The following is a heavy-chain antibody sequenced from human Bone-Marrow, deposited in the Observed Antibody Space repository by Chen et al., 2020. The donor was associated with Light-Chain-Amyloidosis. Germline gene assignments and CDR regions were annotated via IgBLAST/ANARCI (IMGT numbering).Heavy chain of an antibody. D-gene: IGHD3-10*01. CDR1: GFTFSSYA. CDR3: AKFLARGSWYYYYGMDV. V-gene: IGHV3-23*04. J-gene: IGHJ6*02. CDR2: ISGSGGTT. Sequence: EVQVVESGGGLVQPGGSLRLSCAASGFTFSSYAMSWVRQAPGKGLEWVSSISGSGGTTYYADSVKGRFTLSRDNSKNTLSLQMNSLRAEDTAVYYCAKFLARGSWYYYYGMDVWGQGTTVTVSS.